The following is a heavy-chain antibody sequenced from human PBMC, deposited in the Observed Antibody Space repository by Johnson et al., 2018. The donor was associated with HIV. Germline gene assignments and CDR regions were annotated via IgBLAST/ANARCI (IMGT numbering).Heavy chain of an antibody. J-gene: IGHJ3*02. CDR3: ATDGDYDILPLGDAFDI. V-gene: IGHV3-33*01. D-gene: IGHD3-9*01. Sequence: QVQLVESGGGVVQPGRSLRLSCAASGFTFSNYGMHWVRQTPGKGLEWVAVIWYDGSNKYYAEPVKGRFTIPRDNFENTLYLQMNSLRAEDTAVYYCATDGDYDILPLGDAFDIWGKGTMVTVSS. CDR2: IWYDGSNK. CDR1: GFTFSNYG.